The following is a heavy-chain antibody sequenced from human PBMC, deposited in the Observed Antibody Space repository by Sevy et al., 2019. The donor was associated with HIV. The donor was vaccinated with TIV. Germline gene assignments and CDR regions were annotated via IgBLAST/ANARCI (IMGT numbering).Heavy chain of an antibody. CDR2: ISGSGGST. Sequence: GGSLRLSCAASGFTFSSYAMSWVRQAPGKGLEWVSAISGSGGSTYYADSVKGRFTISRDNSKNTLYLQMNSLRAEDTAVYYCAKDVVDRGYCSGGSCSGGYFQHWGQGTLVTVSS. CDR3: AKDVVDRGYCSGGSCSGGYFQH. V-gene: IGHV3-23*01. J-gene: IGHJ1*01. D-gene: IGHD2-15*01. CDR1: GFTFSSYA.